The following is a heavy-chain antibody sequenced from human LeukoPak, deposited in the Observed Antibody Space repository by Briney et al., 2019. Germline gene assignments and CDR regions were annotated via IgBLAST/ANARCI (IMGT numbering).Heavy chain of an antibody. Sequence: GGSLRLSCAASGFSFSDYNMNWVRQAPGKGLEWISYISSTRPTIYYAASVQGRFTISRGDAKSSLYLQMNSLRAEDTAVYYCARDKINSSSWYFDYWGQGTLVTVSS. J-gene: IGHJ4*02. CDR3: ARDKINSSSWYFDY. D-gene: IGHD6-13*01. CDR2: ISSTRPTI. V-gene: IGHV3-48*01. CDR1: GFSFSDYN.